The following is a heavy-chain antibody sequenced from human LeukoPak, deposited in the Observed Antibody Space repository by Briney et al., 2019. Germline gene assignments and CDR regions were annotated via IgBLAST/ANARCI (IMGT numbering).Heavy chain of an antibody. CDR1: GYSISSGYY. CDR2: IYHSGST. D-gene: IGHD2-2*01. CDR3: ARHPGPAVYNWFDP. J-gene: IGHJ5*02. V-gene: IGHV4-38-2*01. Sequence: PSETLSLTCAVSGYSISSGYYWGWIRQPPGKGLEWIGSIYHSGSTYYNPSLKSRVTISVDTSKNQFSLKLSSVTAADTAVYYCARHPGPAVYNWFDPWGQGTLVTVSS.